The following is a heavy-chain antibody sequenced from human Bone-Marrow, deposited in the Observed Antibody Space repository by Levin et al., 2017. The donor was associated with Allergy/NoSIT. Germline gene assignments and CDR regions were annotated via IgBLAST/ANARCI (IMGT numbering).Heavy chain of an antibody. CDR2: ITGSGGDT. Sequence: GGSLRLSCTASGFPFSDYAMGWARQAPGKGLEWVSTITGSGGDTYYADSVKGRFTFSRDNSKDTLYLQMSDLRAEDTALYFCAKKAAFTSSWVFDSWGQGALVTVSS. CDR3: AKKAAFTSSWVFDS. CDR1: GFPFSDYA. D-gene: IGHD6-13*01. V-gene: IGHV3-23*01. J-gene: IGHJ4*02.